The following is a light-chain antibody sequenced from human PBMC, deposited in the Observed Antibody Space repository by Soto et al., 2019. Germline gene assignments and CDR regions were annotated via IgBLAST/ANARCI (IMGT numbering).Light chain of an antibody. CDR3: QQRGDCPPIT. CDR1: QSVSTF. Sequence: EIVLTQSPATLSLSPGERAILSCRASQSVSTFLAWFQQKPGQPPRLLIYNASNRTTGIPARFSGSGYGTDFTLTISSLEPEAFAVYYCQQRGDCPPITFGQGTRLQIK. J-gene: IGKJ5*01. CDR2: NAS. V-gene: IGKV3-11*01.